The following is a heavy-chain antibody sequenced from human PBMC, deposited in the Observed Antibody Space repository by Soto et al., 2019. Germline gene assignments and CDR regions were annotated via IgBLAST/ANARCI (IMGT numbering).Heavy chain of an antibody. V-gene: IGHV1-18*01. CDR1: GYTFTTYG. J-gene: IGHJ4*02. CDR2: IITINGIT. Sequence: GASVKVSCKASGYTFTTYGISWVRQAPGQGLEWMGRIITINGITNYAQKFQGRVTMTEDTSTDTAYMELSSLRSEDTAVYYCATSSAGYSSGWYDYWGQGTLVTVSS. CDR3: ATSSAGYSSGWYDY. D-gene: IGHD6-19*01.